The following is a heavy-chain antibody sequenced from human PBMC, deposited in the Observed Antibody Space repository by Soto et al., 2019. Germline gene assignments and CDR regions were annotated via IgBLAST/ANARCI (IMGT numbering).Heavy chain of an antibody. CDR1: GFTFSSYA. V-gene: IGHV3-23*01. J-gene: IGHJ4*02. CDR3: AKDPKYYDILTGYSDY. D-gene: IGHD3-9*01. Sequence: GGSLRLSCAASGFTFSSYAMSWVRQAPGKGLEWVSAISGSGGSTYYADSVKGRFTIARDNSKNTLYLQMNSLRAEDTAVYYCAKDPKYYDILTGYSDYWGQGTLVTVS. CDR2: ISGSGGST.